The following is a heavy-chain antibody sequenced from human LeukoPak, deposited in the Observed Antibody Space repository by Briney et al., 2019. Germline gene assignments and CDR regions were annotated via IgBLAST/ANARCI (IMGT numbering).Heavy chain of an antibody. Sequence: GGSLRLSCAASGFTFSSYAMHWVRQAPGKGLEGVAVISYDGSNKYYADSVKGRFTISRDNSKNTLYLQMNSLRAEDTAVYYCARDGSGSYYKFDYWGQGTLVTVSS. CDR3: ARDGSGSYYKFDY. V-gene: IGHV3-30-3*01. CDR2: ISYDGSNK. CDR1: GFTFSSYA. J-gene: IGHJ4*02. D-gene: IGHD3-10*01.